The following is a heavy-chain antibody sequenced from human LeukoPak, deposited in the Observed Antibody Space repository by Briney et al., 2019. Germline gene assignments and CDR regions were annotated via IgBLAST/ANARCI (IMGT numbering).Heavy chain of an antibody. Sequence: PGGSLRLSCAASGFTFSTYWMHWVRQAPGKGLVWVSRINSDGSGTSYADSVKGRFTISRDNAKNTLYLQMNSLRAEDTAVYYCARDALGSSATPDYWGQGTLVTVSS. CDR1: GFTFSTYW. CDR3: ARDALGSSATPDY. D-gene: IGHD6-6*01. J-gene: IGHJ4*02. V-gene: IGHV3-74*01. CDR2: INSDGSGT.